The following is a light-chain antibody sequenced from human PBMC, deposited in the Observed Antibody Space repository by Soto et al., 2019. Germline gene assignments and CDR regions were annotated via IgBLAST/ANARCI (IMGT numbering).Light chain of an antibody. Sequence: EIVLTQSPGTLSLSPGERATFSCRASQSVSNSYLAWYQQKPGQAPRLLINGASSRATDIPDRFSGSGSGTDFTLTISRLEPEDFALYYCQQYGSSPWTFGQGTKVEIK. CDR1: QSVSNSY. J-gene: IGKJ1*01. V-gene: IGKV3-20*01. CDR2: GAS. CDR3: QQYGSSPWT.